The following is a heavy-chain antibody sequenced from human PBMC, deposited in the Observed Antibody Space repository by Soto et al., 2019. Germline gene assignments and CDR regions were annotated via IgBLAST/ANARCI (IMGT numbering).Heavy chain of an antibody. CDR1: GFTFSSYS. CDR2: ISSSSSYI. Sequence: PGGSLRLSCAASGFTFSSYSMNWVRQAPGKGLEWVSSISSSSSYIYYADSVKGRFTISRDNAKNSLYLQMNSLRAEDTAVYYCARDCRAGSYYNYKDAVENWGQGTLVTVSS. V-gene: IGHV3-21*01. CDR3: ARDCRAGSYYNYKDAVEN. J-gene: IGHJ4*02. D-gene: IGHD3-10*01.